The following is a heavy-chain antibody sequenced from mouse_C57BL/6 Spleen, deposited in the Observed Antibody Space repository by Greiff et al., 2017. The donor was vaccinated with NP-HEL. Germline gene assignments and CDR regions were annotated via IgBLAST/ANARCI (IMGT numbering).Heavy chain of an antibody. Sequence: EVKLMESEGGLVQPGSSMKLSCTASGFTFSDYYMAWVRQVPEKGLEWVANINYDGSSTYYLDSLKSRFIISRDNAKNILYLQMSSLKSEDTATYYCARGGLRSFDYWGQGTTLTVSS. CDR3: ARGGLRSFDY. J-gene: IGHJ2*01. V-gene: IGHV5-16*01. CDR1: GFTFSDYY. CDR2: INYDGSST.